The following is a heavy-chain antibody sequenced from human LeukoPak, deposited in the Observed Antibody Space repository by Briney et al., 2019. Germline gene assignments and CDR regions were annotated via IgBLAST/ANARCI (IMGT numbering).Heavy chain of an antibody. CDR2: MYYSGST. J-gene: IGHJ4*02. Sequence: SETLSLTCTVSGGSISSSRYYWGCIRPPPGKGLEWIGSMYYSGSTYYNPSLKSRVTISVDTSRNHFSLKLSSVTAADTSVYYCATVTDQLDYWGQGTLVTVSS. D-gene: IGHD1-1*01. V-gene: IGHV4-39*02. CDR1: GGSISSSRYY. CDR3: ATVTDQLDY.